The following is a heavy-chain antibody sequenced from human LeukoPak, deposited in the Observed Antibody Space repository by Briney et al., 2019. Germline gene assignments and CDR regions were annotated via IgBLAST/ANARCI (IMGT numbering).Heavy chain of an antibody. D-gene: IGHD3-3*01. CDR3: AKDWTRITIFGVVIDGIDY. CDR1: GFTFSSYS. CDR2: ISSSSSTI. J-gene: IGHJ4*02. V-gene: IGHV3-48*01. Sequence: GGSLRLSCAASGFTFSSYSMNWVRQAPGKGLEWVSYISSSSSTIYYADSVKGRFTISRDNSKNTLYLQMNSLRAEDTAVYYCAKDWTRITIFGVVIDGIDYWGQGTLVTVSS.